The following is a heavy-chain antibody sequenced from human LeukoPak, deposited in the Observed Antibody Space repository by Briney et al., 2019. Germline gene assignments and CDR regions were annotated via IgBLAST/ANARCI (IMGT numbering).Heavy chain of an antibody. Sequence: GGSLRLSCAASGFTFSTNAMSWVRQAPGKGLEWVSGISSGDNTYYVDSVKGRFTISRDNSKNTLFLQMNSLRAEDTAVYYCARDFEGRLQPLDYWGQGTLVTVSS. CDR3: ARDFEGRLQPLDY. CDR1: GFTFSTNA. V-gene: IGHV3-23*01. J-gene: IGHJ4*02. D-gene: IGHD5-24*01. CDR2: ISSGDNT.